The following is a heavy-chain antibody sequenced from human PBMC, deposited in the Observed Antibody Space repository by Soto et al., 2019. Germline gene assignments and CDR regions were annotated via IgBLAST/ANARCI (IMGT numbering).Heavy chain of an antibody. CDR1: GITFSSYA. CDR3: AKADYSDYGFDY. D-gene: IGHD4-17*01. Sequence: EVQLLESGGGLVQSGGSLRLSCAASGITFSSYAMSWVRQAPGKGLEWVSGISDSGGSTYYADSVKGRFTISRDNSKNTLYLQMNSLRAEDTAVYYCAKADYSDYGFDYWGQGTLVTVSS. J-gene: IGHJ4*02. CDR2: ISDSGGST. V-gene: IGHV3-23*01.